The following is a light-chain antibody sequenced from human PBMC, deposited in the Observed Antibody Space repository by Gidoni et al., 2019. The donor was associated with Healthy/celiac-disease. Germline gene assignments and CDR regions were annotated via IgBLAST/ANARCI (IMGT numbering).Light chain of an antibody. Sequence: EIVFTQSPATLSFSPGERATLSCRDSQSVSSYLAWYQQKPGQAPRLLIYDASNRATGIQARFSGSGSGTDVTLTISSLEPEDFAVYYCQQRSNWPTFGGGTKVEIK. CDR3: QQRSNWPT. V-gene: IGKV3-11*01. CDR2: DAS. J-gene: IGKJ4*01. CDR1: QSVSSY.